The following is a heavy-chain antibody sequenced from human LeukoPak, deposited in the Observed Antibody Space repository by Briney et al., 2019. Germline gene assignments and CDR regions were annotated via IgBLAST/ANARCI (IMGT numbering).Heavy chain of an antibody. V-gene: IGHV3-30-3*01. CDR1: GFTFSSYA. Sequence: PGGSLRLSCAASGFTFSSYAMSWVRQAPGKGLEWVAVISYDGSNKYYADSVKGRFTISRGNFKNTLYLQMNSLRAEDTAVYYCARDSTDGVIPRELHPPFDYWGQGTPVTVSS. CDR2: ISYDGSNK. CDR3: ARDSTDGVIPRELHPPFDY. D-gene: IGHD1-26*01. J-gene: IGHJ4*02.